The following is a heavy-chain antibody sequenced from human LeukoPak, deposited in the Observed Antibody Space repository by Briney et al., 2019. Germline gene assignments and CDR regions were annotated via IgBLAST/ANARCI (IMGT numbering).Heavy chain of an antibody. V-gene: IGHV4-30-4*08. Sequence: SQTLSLTCTVSGGSISSGDYYWSWIRQPPGKGLEWIGYIYYSGSTYYNPCLKSRVTIPVDTSKNQFSLKLSSVTAADTAVYYCARGVTIFGVVGYNWFDPWGQGTLVTVSS. CDR1: GGSISSGDYY. D-gene: IGHD3-3*01. J-gene: IGHJ5*02. CDR2: IYYSGST. CDR3: ARGVTIFGVVGYNWFDP.